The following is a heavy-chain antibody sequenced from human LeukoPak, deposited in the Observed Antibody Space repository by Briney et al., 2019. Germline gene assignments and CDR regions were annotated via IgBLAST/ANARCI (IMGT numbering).Heavy chain of an antibody. D-gene: IGHD3-10*01. CDR2: ISYDGSNK. J-gene: IGHJ4*02. CDR3: AREGGSGSYFDY. Sequence: RSLRLSCAASGFTFSSYAMHWVRQAPGKGLEWVAVISYDGSNKYYADSVKGRFTISRDNSKNTLYLQMNSLRAEDTAVYYCAREGGSGSYFDYWGQGTLVTVSS. V-gene: IGHV3-30*04. CDR1: GFTFSSYA.